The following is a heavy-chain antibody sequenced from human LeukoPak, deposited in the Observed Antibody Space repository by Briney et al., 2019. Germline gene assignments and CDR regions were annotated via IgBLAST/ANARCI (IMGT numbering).Heavy chain of an antibody. Sequence: GRSLRLSCVASGFTFSNYGIHWVRQAPGKGLEWMTVISYDGSHKYYADSVKGRFTISRDNSKNTLYLQMNSLRAEDTAVYYCARDEESDIVATGEWFDPWGQGTLVTVSS. CDR2: ISYDGSHK. D-gene: IGHD5-12*01. CDR1: GFTFSNYG. V-gene: IGHV3-30*03. CDR3: ARDEESDIVATGEWFDP. J-gene: IGHJ5*02.